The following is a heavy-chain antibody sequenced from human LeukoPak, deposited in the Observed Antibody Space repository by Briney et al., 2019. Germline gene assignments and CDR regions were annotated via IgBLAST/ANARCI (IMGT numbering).Heavy chain of an antibody. D-gene: IGHD2-15*01. J-gene: IGHJ4*02. Sequence: GGSLRLSCAASGFTFDDYAMHGVRQAPGKGLEWVSGISWNSGSIGYADSVKGRFTISRDNAKNSLYLQMNSLRAEDTALYYCAKVPRGGWSPQNFDYWGRGTLVTVSS. CDR2: ISWNSGSI. CDR3: AKVPRGGWSPQNFDY. CDR1: GFTFDDYA. V-gene: IGHV3-9*01.